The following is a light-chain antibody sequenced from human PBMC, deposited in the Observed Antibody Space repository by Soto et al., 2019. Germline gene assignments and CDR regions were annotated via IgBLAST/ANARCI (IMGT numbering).Light chain of an antibody. J-gene: IGKJ1*01. CDR2: GAS. CDR3: QQYGSSLPCT. V-gene: IGKV3-20*01. CDR1: QSVSSSY. Sequence: EIVLTQSPGTLSLSPGERATLSCRASQSVSSSYLSWYQQKPGQAPRLLIYGASSTATGIPNRFSGSGSWTDFTLTISRLEPEDFAVYYCQQYGSSLPCTFGQGTKVEIK.